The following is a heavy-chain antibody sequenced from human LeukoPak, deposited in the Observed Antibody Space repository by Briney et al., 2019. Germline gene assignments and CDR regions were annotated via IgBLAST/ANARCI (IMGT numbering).Heavy chain of an antibody. Sequence: GGSLRLSCAASGFTFSSYEMNWVRQAPGKGLEWVSYISSSGSTIYYADSVKGRFTISRDNSKNTLFLQMDSLRAEDTAVYYCTRGRRITMVRGVIGLKYYMDVWGKGTTVIISS. CDR3: TRGRRITMVRGVIGLKYYMDV. V-gene: IGHV3-48*03. CDR2: ISSSGSTI. J-gene: IGHJ6*03. D-gene: IGHD3-10*01. CDR1: GFTFSSYE.